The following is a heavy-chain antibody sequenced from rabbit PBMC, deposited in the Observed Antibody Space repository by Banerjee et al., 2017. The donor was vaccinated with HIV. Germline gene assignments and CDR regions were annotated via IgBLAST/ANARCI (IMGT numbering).Heavy chain of an antibody. V-gene: IGHV1S45*01. CDR3: ARDLAGVIGWNFNL. CDR2: INTNSGNT. Sequence: QEQLEESGGDLVKPEGSLTLTCTASGFSFSNKYVMCWVRQAPGKGLEWIGCINTNSGNTVYASWAKGRFTISSHNAQNTVSLQLNSLTAADTATYFCARDLAGVIGWNFNLWGPGTLVTVS. CDR1: GFSFSNKYV. J-gene: IGHJ4*01. D-gene: IGHD4-1*01.